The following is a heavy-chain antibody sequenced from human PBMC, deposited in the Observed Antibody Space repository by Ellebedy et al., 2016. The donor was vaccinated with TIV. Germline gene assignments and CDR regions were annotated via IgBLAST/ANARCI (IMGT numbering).Heavy chain of an antibody. D-gene: IGHD2-15*01. CDR3: ARAGGSGESTGFAP. J-gene: IGHJ5*02. Sequence: MPSETLSLTCTVSGGSISGYYWSWTRHPPGKGLGWMGYIYYICSATYNPSLKSRVTISIDSSKNQFSLKLTSVPAADTAMYYCARAGGSGESTGFAPWGQGTLVHVSS. V-gene: IGHV4-59*01. CDR1: GGSISGYY. CDR2: IYYICSA.